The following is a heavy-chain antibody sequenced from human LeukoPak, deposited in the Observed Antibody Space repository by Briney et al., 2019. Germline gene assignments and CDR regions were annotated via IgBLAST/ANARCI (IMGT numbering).Heavy chain of an antibody. CDR1: GFTFSSYG. Sequence: GGSLRLSCAASGFTFSSYGMHWVRQAPGKGLEWVAFIRYDGSNKYYGDSVKGRFTIYRDNSKNTLYLQMNSLRAKDTAVYYCAKDSRTYYYGSGSFSLPKRPLGYFDDWGQGTLVTVSS. D-gene: IGHD3-10*01. CDR2: IRYDGSNK. J-gene: IGHJ4*02. CDR3: AKDSRTYYYGSGSFSLPKRPLGYFDD. V-gene: IGHV3-30*02.